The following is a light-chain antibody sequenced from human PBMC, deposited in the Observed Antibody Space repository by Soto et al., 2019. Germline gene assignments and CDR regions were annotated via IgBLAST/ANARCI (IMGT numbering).Light chain of an antibody. CDR3: QQRNSWPPTFT. J-gene: IGKJ5*01. V-gene: IGKV3-11*01. CDR2: DTS. Sequence: EVVLTQSPDTLSLSPGETATLSCRASQSVDRYVAWYQQKPGQAPRLLIYDTSIRATGIPARFSGSGSGTDFTLTISSLEPEDFAVYYCQQRNSWPPTFTFGQGTRLEIK. CDR1: QSVDRY.